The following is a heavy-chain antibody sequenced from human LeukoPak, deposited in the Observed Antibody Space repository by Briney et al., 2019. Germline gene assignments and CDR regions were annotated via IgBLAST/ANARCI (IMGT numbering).Heavy chain of an antibody. CDR2: IYSSESI. D-gene: IGHD1-26*01. CDR3: ARDRLSVGAFDI. CDR1: GGSINSVSYY. J-gene: IGHJ3*02. V-gene: IGHV4-39*07. Sequence: PSETLSLTCTVSGGSINSVSYYWVWIRQPPGKGLEWIGSIYSSESIYSKPSLRSRVTISLDTSTNQFSLKLSSVTAADTALYFCARDRLSVGAFDIWGQGTMVTVSS.